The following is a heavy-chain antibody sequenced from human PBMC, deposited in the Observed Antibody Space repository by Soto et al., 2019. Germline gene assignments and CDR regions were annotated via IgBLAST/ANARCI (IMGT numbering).Heavy chain of an antibody. V-gene: IGHV3-30-3*02. D-gene: IGHD6-13*01. CDR3: AKDQAGSSSQTYFFDY. CDR2: ISYDGGNA. J-gene: IGHJ4*02. Sequence: GGSLRLSCAASGFTFSSYAMHWVRQAPGKGLEWVAFISYDGGNAFYSDSLEGRFTISRDNSKNTLYLQMNSLRTEDTAVYHCAKDQAGSSSQTYFFDYWGQGSLVTVSS. CDR1: GFTFSSYA.